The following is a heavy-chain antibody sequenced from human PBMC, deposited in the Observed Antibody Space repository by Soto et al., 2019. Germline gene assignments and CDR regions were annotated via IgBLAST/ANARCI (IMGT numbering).Heavy chain of an antibody. D-gene: IGHD3-22*01. J-gene: IGHJ6*02. CDR2: IIPIFDIT. CDR1: GGTFRSYS. Sequence: QVQLVQSGAEVKKPGSSVNVSCKASGGTFRSYSISWVRQAPGHGLEWMGGIIPIFDITNYAQKFQGSVTITADKSTSTAYMELSSLGSDDTAVYYCARPDEGGYSSNHHYYYALDVWGQGTTVTV. V-gene: IGHV1-69*17. CDR3: ARPDEGGYSSNHHYYYALDV.